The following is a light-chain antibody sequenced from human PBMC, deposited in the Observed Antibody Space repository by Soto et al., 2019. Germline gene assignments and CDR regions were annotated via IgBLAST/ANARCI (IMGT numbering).Light chain of an antibody. CDR2: GAS. V-gene: IGKV3-20*01. Sequence: EIVLTQSPGTLSLSPGERATLSCRASQSVSSSYLAWYQQKPGQAPRLLIYGASSRATGIPDRFSGSGSGTDFTLTISRLEPEDFAVFYCQQYGSSPFTFAGGTKV. J-gene: IGKJ4*01. CDR3: QQYGSSPFT. CDR1: QSVSSSY.